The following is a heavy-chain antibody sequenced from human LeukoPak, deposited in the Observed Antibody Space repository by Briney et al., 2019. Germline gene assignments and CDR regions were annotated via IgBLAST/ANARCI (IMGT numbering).Heavy chain of an antibody. CDR1: GGTFSSYA. D-gene: IGHD1-26*01. Sequence: ASVKVSCKASGGTFSSYAISWVRRAPGQGLEWMGGIIPIFGTANYAQKFQGRVTITTDESTSTAYMELSSLRSEDTAVYYCARDSYAGANWFDPWGQGTLVTVSS. V-gene: IGHV1-69*05. J-gene: IGHJ5*02. CDR3: ARDSYAGANWFDP. CDR2: IIPIFGTA.